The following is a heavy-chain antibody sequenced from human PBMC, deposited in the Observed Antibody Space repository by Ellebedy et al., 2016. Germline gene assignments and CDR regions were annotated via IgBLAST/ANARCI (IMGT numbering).Heavy chain of an antibody. J-gene: IGHJ4*02. CDR1: GFLFNTYG. CDR2: ISYDGTKK. V-gene: IGHV3-30*03. Sequence: GGSLRLSCAASGFLFNTYGMHWVRQAQGKGLEWLALISYDGTKKYYADTVKGRFTISRDKSKNTLPLQMNSLRPEDTAVYYCARDGWVLGAVKGLDYWGRGTLVTVSS. CDR3: ARDGWVLGAVKGLDY. D-gene: IGHD3-3*01.